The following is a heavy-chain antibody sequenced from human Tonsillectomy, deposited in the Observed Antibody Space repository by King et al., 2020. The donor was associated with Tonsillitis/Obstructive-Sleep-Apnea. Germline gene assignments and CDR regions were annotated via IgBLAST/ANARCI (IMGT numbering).Heavy chain of an antibody. J-gene: IGHJ6*03. CDR3: ARDDTVTRSPYSYMDV. Sequence: VQLVESGGGVVQPGRSLRLSCAASGFTFSSYGMHWVRQAPGKGLEWVAVIWYDGSNKYYADSVKGRFTISRDNSKNTLYLQMNSLRAEDTAVYYCARDDTVTRSPYSYMDVWGKGTTVTVSS. CDR1: GFTFSSYG. V-gene: IGHV3-33*01. CDR2: IWYDGSNK. D-gene: IGHD4-17*01.